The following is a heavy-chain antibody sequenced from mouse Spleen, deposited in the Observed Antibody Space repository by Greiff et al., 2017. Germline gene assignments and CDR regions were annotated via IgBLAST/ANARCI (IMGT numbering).Heavy chain of an antibody. J-gene: IGHJ2*01. D-gene: IGHD1-1*01. Sequence: VQLQQPGAELVKPGAPVKLSCKASGYTFTSYWMNWVKQRPGRGLEWIGRIDPSDSETHYNQKFKDKATLTVDKSSSTAYIQLSSLTSEDSAVYYCARGLTTVVARIFDYWGQGTTLTVSS. CDR2: IDPSDSET. V-gene: IGHV1-69*02. CDR1: GYTFTSYW. CDR3: ARGLTTVVARIFDY.